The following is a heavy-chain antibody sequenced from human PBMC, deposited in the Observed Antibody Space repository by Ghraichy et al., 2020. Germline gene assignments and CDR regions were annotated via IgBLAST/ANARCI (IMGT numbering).Heavy chain of an antibody. CDR3: ARTRDYGKTFDI. J-gene: IGHJ3*02. CDR1: GGSFSGYY. V-gene: IGHV4-34*01. CDR2: INHSGST. D-gene: IGHD4-17*01. Sequence: SETLSLTCAVYGGSFSGYYWSWIRQPPGKGLEWIGEINHSGSTNYNPSLKSRVTISVATSKNQFSLKLSSVTAADTAVYYCARTRDYGKTFDIWGQGTMVTVSS.